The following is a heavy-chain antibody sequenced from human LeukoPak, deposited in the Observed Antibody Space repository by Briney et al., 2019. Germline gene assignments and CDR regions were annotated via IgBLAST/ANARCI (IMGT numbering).Heavy chain of an antibody. J-gene: IGHJ6*02. CDR2: MNPNSGNT. V-gene: IGHV1-8*01. Sequence: ASVRVSCKASGYTFTNYDINWVRQATGQGLEWMGWMNPNSGNTGYAQKFQGRVTMTRNTSISTAYMELSSLRSEDTAVYYCARKDSSGWYGSMSYGMDVWGQGTTVTVSS. CDR1: GYTFTNYD. CDR3: ARKDSSGWYGSMSYGMDV. D-gene: IGHD6-19*01.